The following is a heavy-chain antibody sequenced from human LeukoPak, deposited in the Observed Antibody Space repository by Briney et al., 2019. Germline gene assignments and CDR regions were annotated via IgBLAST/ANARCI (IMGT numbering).Heavy chain of an antibody. D-gene: IGHD1-26*01. CDR2: IWYDGNNK. Sequence: GRSLRLYCAASAFTFSTYGMHWVRQAPGKGLEWVAAIWYDGNNKYYADSVKGRFTISRDNSKSTLFLQMNGLRAEDTALYYCASDHGAYWGQGTLVTVSS. J-gene: IGHJ4*02. V-gene: IGHV3-33*01. CDR1: AFTFSTYG. CDR3: ASDHGAY.